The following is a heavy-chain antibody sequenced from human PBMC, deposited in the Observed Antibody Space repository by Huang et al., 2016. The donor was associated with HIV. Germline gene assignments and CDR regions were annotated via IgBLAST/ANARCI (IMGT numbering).Heavy chain of an antibody. V-gene: IGHV4-39*01. CDR1: GGSISSSLYY. D-gene: IGHD3-3*01. CDR2: RYYSGST. CDR3: VRHRPNYDFWSGYYPYFDD. Sequence: QVQLQESGRGLVKPSETLSLTCTVSGGSISSSLYYWGWIRQSPGKGLEWIGSRYYSGSTYHNPSLNGRVTISADTSNSQFSLKLTSVTAADSAVYYCVRHRPNYDFWSGYYPYFDDWGQGTLVTVSS. J-gene: IGHJ4*02.